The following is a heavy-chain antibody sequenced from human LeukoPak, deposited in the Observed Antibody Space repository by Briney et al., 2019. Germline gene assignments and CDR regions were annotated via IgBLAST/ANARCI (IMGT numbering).Heavy chain of an antibody. CDR2: IYYSGST. CDR3: ANKVEGSHPFNM. J-gene: IGHJ3*02. V-gene: IGHV4-28*01. CDR1: GYSISSGLW. Sequence: SDTLSLTCAVSGYSISSGLWWGWIRQPPGKGLEWIGYIYYSGSTYYNPSLKSRVNMSIDTSRNQFSLNLGSVAVVDTAVYYCANKVEGSHPFNMWGQGTMVTVSS.